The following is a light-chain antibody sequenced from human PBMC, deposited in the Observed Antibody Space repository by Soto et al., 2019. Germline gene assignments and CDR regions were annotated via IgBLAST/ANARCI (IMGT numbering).Light chain of an antibody. Sequence: EIVLTQSPGTLSLSPGERATLSCRASKSVSSRYLAWYQQNPGQAPRLLIYGASSRATGTPDRFSGSGSGTHFTLTISILEHEDVAVYYCQQFSTSPGQFTFGPGTKVDIK. CDR2: GAS. V-gene: IGKV3-20*01. J-gene: IGKJ3*01. CDR3: QQFSTSPGQFT. CDR1: KSVSSRY.